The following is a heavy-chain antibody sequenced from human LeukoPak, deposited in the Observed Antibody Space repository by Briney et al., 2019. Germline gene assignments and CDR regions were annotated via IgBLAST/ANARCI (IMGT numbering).Heavy chain of an antibody. J-gene: IGHJ4*02. V-gene: IGHV1-69*01. CDR2: IIPFFDTS. CDR1: RGTFSNFV. D-gene: IGHD4-11*01. Sequence: GASVKVSCKASRGTFSNFVFSWVRQAPGQGLEWMGGIIPFFDTSSYAQTFQGRVTIAADESTNTAYMELSSLSSEDTAVYVCASHENSDFSVNYWGPGTLVTVSS. CDR3: ASHENSDFSVNY.